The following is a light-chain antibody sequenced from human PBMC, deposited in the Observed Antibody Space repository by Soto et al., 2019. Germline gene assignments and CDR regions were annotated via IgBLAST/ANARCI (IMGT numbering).Light chain of an antibody. CDR1: QSISNQ. J-gene: IGKJ1*01. Sequence: DIQMTQTPPCMARSXEDRVIIAXXASQSISNQLAWYQQKPGKAPKLLIFAASSLQSGVTSRFRGSGSGTDFTLTISRLEPEDFAVYYCQQYESSLWTFGQGTKVDIK. CDR2: AAS. V-gene: IGKV1-39*02. CDR3: QQYESSLWT.